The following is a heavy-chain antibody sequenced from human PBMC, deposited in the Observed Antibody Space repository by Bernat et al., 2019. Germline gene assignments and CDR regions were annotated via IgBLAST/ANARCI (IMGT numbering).Heavy chain of an antibody. CDR3: ARVLGEKSDAFDI. CDR2: IWYDGSNK. J-gene: IGHJ3*02. Sequence: QVQLVESGGGVVQPGGSLRLSCAASGFTFSSYGMHWVRQAPGKGPGWGAGIWYDGSNKYYADSVKGRFTISRDNSKNTLYLQMNSLRAEDTAVYYCARVLGEKSDAFDIWGQGTMVTVSS. CDR1: GFTFSSYG. D-gene: IGHD2-8*02. V-gene: IGHV3-33*01.